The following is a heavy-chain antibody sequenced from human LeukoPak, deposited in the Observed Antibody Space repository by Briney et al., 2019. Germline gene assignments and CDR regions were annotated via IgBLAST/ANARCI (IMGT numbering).Heavy chain of an antibody. D-gene: IGHD3-22*01. J-gene: IGHJ4*02. CDR1: GYTFTSYG. CDR3: ARDISRYYDSGHHFGY. V-gene: IGHV1-18*01. Sequence: ASVKVSCKASGYTFTSYGISWVRQAPGQGLEWMGWISAYNGNTNYAQKLQGRVTMTTDTSTSTAYMELRSLRSDDTAVYYCARDISRYYDSGHHFGYWGQGTLVTVSS. CDR2: ISAYNGNT.